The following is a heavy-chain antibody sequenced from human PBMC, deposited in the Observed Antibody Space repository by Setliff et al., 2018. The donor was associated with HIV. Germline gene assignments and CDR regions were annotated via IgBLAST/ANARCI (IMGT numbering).Heavy chain of an antibody. CDR3: ARDRYSYGRSYFDY. D-gene: IGHD5-18*01. CDR1: GGSISSGSYY. V-gene: IGHV4-61*02. J-gene: IGHJ4*02. CDR2: IYTSGNT. Sequence: PSETLSLTCTVSGGSISSGSYYWNWIRQPAGKGLEWIGRIYTSGNTNSNPSLKRRVTISVDTSKNQFSLKLSSVTAADTAVYYCARDRYSYGRSYFDYWGQGTRVTVSS.